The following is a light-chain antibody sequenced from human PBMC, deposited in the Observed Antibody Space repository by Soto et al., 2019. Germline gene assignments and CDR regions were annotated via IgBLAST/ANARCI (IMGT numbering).Light chain of an antibody. CDR1: QSISSW. V-gene: IGKV1-5*01. J-gene: IGKJ1*01. CDR2: DAS. CDR3: QHRNAWPRT. Sequence: DIQMTQSPATLSASVGDRVTITCRASQSISSWLAWYQQKPGKVPKLLIDDASNLESGVPSRFSGSGYGTDFTLTINSLQPEDFAAYFCQHRNAWPRTFGQGTKVEFK.